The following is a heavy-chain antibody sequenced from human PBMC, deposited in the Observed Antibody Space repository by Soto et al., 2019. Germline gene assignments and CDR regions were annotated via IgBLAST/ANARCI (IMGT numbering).Heavy chain of an antibody. D-gene: IGHD2-15*01. CDR2: IQSGGST. CDR1: GFTVSSHY. J-gene: IGHJ6*03. V-gene: IGHV3-66*01. Sequence: EVQLVESGGDLVQPGGSLRLSCAASGFTVSSHYMNWVRPAPGKGLEWVSLIQSGGSTFYADSVKGRFTISRDNSKNTLFLQMNSLRVDDTAMYYCSRDDVYCSGGSCYGAPMDVWGRGTTVTVSS. CDR3: SRDDVYCSGGSCYGAPMDV.